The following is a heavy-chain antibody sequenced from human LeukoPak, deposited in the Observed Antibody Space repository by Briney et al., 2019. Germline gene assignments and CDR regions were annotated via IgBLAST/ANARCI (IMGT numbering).Heavy chain of an antibody. CDR3: ARDDRRTYYYDSSGYYATYYYYGMDV. CDR2: ISAYNGNT. V-gene: IGHV1-18*01. J-gene: IGHJ6*02. D-gene: IGHD3-22*01. Sequence: ASVKVSCKASGYTFTSYGISWVRQAPGQGLEWMGGISAYNGNTNYAQKLQGRVNMTTDTSTSTAYMELRSLRSDDTAVYYCARDDRRTYYYDSSGYYATYYYYGMDVWGQGTTVTVSS. CDR1: GYTFTSYG.